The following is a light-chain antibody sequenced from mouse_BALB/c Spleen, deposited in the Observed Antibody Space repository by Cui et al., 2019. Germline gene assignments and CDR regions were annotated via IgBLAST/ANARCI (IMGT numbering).Light chain of an antibody. CDR3: QHFWGTPFT. V-gene: IGKV12-46*01. Sequence: DIQITQSPASICVSVGETVTIKSRASENIYSNLAWYQQKQGKSPQLLVYAATNLADGVPSRFSGSGSGTQYSLKINSLQSEDFGSYYCQHFWGTPFTFGSGTKLEIK. CDR2: AAT. CDR1: ENIYSN. J-gene: IGKJ4*01.